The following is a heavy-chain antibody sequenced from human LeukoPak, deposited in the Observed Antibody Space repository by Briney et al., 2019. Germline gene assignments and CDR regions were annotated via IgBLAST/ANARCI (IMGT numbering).Heavy chain of an antibody. J-gene: IGHJ5*02. D-gene: IGHD3-10*01. CDR3: ARRNYFYSSGRKAINWFDP. V-gene: IGHV5-51*01. Sequence: GESLKISCKGSGYSFPSYWIGWVRQMPGKGLEWMGIIYPGDSDTRYSPSFQGQVTISADKSINTAYLQWSSLKASDTAMYYCARRNYFYSSGRKAINWFDPWGQGTLVTVSS. CDR2: IYPGDSDT. CDR1: GYSFPSYW.